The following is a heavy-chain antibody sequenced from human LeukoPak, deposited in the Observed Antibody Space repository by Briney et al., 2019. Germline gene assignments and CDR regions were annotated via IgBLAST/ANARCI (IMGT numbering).Heavy chain of an antibody. CDR2: IYYSGNT. CDR3: ARLNCSGGSCYSVDY. D-gene: IGHD2-15*01. J-gene: IGHJ4*02. V-gene: IGHV4-31*03. CDR1: GGSISSGAYY. Sequence: SETLSLTCTVSGGSISSGAYYWSWIRQHPGKGLEWIGYIYYSGNTYYNPSLQSRLTISIDTYKNQFSLKLSSVTAADTAVYYCARLNCSGGSCYSVDYWGQGTLVTVSS.